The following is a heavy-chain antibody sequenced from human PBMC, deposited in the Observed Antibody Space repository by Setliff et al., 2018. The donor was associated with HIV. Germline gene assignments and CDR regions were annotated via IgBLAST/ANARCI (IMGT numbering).Heavy chain of an antibody. D-gene: IGHD6-19*01. CDR3: VRHRSAVAGTRIVYCYYMDV. V-gene: IGHV5-51*01. CDR1: GDTFTNYW. Sequence: GESLKISCEASGDTFTNYWVGWVRQMPGKGLEWMGIIYPGDSDIINSPSFQGQVTSSADKSIATAYLQWSSLKASDSAIYYCVRHRSAVAGTRIVYCYYMDVWGKGTTVTVSS. J-gene: IGHJ6*03. CDR2: IYPGDSDI.